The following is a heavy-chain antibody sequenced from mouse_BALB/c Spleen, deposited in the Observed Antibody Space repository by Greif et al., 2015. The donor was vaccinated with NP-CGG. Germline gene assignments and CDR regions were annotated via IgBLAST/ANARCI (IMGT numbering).Heavy chain of an antibody. Sequence: QVQLKQSGAELMKPGASVEISCKATGYTFSSYWIEWVKQWPGHGLEWIGEILPGSGSTNYNEKFKGKATFTADTPSNTAYMQLSSLTSEDSAVYYCARGKKNLDGKAMDYWGQGTSVTVSS. CDR3: ARGKKNLDGKAMDY. CDR2: ILPGSGST. D-gene: IGHD2-1*01. CDR1: GYTFSSYW. J-gene: IGHJ4*01. V-gene: IGHV1-9*01.